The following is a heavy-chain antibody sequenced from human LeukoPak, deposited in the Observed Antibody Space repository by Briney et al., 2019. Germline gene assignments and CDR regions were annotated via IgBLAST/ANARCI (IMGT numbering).Heavy chain of an antibody. CDR2: INPTGGT. D-gene: IGHD6-6*01. CDR3: ARDLGWSSSH. CDR1: RYTFTSYD. Sequence: GASVKVSCKAARYTFTSYDINWVRLAPGQGLEWMGWINPTGGTTYAQKFQDRVTMTRDTSINTAYMELSGLRSDDTAVYYCARDLGWSSSHWGQGTLVTVSS. J-gene: IGHJ4*02. V-gene: IGHV1-2*02.